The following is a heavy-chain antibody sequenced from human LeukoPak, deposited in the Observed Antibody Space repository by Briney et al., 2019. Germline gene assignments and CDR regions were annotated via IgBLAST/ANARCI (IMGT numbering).Heavy chain of an antibody. V-gene: IGHV3-30*18. D-gene: IGHD3-10*01. CDR3: AKEGPVLLWFGELFN. Sequence: GGSLRLSCAASGFTLSSYGMHWVRQAPGKGLEWVAVISYDGSNKYYADSVKGRFTISRDNSKNTLYLQMNSLRAEDTAVYYCAKEGPVLLWFGELFNWGQGTLVTVSS. J-gene: IGHJ4*02. CDR2: ISYDGSNK. CDR1: GFTLSSYG.